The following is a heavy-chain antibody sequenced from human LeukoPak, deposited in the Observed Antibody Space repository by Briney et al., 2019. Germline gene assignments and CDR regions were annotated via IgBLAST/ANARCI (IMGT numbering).Heavy chain of an antibody. J-gene: IGHJ4*02. CDR1: GTTFSSYE. Sequence: ASVKVSCKASGTTFSSYEINWERQATGQGLEWLGWMNPNSGNTGYAQKFQGRVTMTRNTSISTAYMELSSLRSEDTAVYYCARGNYFCSGSFDNWGQGTLVTVSS. D-gene: IGHD3-10*01. CDR3: ARGNYFCSGSFDN. CDR2: MNPNSGNT. V-gene: IGHV1-8*01.